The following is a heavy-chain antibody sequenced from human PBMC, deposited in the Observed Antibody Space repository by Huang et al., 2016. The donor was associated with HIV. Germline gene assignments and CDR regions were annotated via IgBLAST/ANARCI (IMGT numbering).Heavy chain of an antibody. D-gene: IGHD5-18*01. Sequence: QVLLVQSGAEVRKPGSSVKVSCTAFGGTFSSCAISWVRQAPGQGLGWMGGIIPIVGTANYTQKSQGRVTITVDESTNTGYMELTRLTSEDTAVYYCARTAYSYGFRQGYNWFDPWGQGTPVTVSS. CDR3: ARTAYSYGFRQGYNWFDP. CDR1: GGTFSSCA. V-gene: IGHV1-69*13. J-gene: IGHJ5*02. CDR2: IIPIVGTA.